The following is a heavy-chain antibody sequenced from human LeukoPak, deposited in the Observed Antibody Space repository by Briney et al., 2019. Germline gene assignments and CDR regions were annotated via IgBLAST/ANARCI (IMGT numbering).Heavy chain of an antibody. J-gene: IGHJ4*02. D-gene: IGHD5-18*01. CDR2: IIPIFGTA. CDR3: ARGPYSYGQTFDY. V-gene: IGHV1-69*13. Sequence: SVKVSCKASGGTFSSYAISWVRQAPGQGLEWMGGIIPIFGTANYAQKFQGRVTITADESTSTAYMELSSLRSEDTAVYYCARGPYSYGQTFDYWGQGTLVTVSS. CDR1: GGTFSSYA.